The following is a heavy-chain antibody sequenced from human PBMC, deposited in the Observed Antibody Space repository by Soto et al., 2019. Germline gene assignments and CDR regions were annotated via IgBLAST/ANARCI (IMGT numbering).Heavy chain of an antibody. CDR1: GFTFSSYS. D-gene: IGHD3-3*01. Sequence: EVQLVESGGGLVKPGGSLRLSCAASGFTFSSYSMNWVRQAPGKGLEWVSSISSSSSYIYYADSVKGRFTISRDNAKNSLYLQMNILRAEDTAVYYCATNLYDFWSGYEDYWGQGTLVTVSS. CDR3: ATNLYDFWSGYEDY. J-gene: IGHJ4*02. V-gene: IGHV3-21*01. CDR2: ISSSSSYI.